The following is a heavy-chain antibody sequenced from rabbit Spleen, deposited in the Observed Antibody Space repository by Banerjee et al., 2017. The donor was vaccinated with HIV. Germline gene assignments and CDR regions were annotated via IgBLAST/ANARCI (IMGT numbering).Heavy chain of an antibody. CDR1: GLDFSSSYW. J-gene: IGHJ4*01. D-gene: IGHD4-1*01. V-gene: IGHV1S45*01. Sequence: QEQLVESGGGLVQPEGSLTLTCKASGLDFSSSYWICWVRQAPGKGLEWIGCIYTGSSGHSYYADWAKGRFTISKTSSTTVTLQMTSLTVADTATYFCARDLAGVIGWNFGWWGQGTLVTVS. CDR2: IYTGSSGHS. CDR3: ARDLAGVIGWNFGW.